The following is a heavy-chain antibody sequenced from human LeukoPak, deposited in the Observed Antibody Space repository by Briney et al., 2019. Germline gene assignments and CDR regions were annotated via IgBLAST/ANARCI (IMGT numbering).Heavy chain of an antibody. CDR3: ATSNGGPSHDAFEI. CDR1: GFIFSRYG. V-gene: IGHV3-33*01. CDR2: IWFDGSKK. Sequence: TGGSLRLSCAASGFIFSRYGMHWVRQAPGKGLEWVAVIWFDGSKKYYADSVKGRFTISRDNSKNTVYLQMSSLRVEETAVYYCATSNGGPSHDAFEIWGRGTMVTVSS. D-gene: IGHD3-16*01. J-gene: IGHJ3*02.